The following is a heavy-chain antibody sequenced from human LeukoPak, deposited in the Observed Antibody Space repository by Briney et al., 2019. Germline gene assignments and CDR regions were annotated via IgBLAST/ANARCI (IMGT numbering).Heavy chain of an antibody. Sequence: SETLSLTCTVSGGSISSYYWSWIRQPPGKGLEWIGYIYYSGSTDYNPSLKSRVTISVDTSKNQFSLKLSSVTAADTAVYYCARDGYGSYMDVWGKGTTVTVSS. CDR2: IYYSGST. V-gene: IGHV4-59*01. J-gene: IGHJ6*03. CDR3: ARDGYGSYMDV. D-gene: IGHD1-26*01. CDR1: GGSISSYY.